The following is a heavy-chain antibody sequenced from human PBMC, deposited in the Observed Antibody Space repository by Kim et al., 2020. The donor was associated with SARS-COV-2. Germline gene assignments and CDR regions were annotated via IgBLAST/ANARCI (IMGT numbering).Heavy chain of an antibody. V-gene: IGHV1-18*04. CDR3: ARDLATYYYDSSGYYYWWYYFDY. CDR2: ISAYNGNT. D-gene: IGHD3-22*01. Sequence: ASVKVSCKASGYTFTSYGISWVRQAPGQGLEWMGWISAYNGNTNYAQKLQGRVTMTTDTSTSTAYMELRSLRSDDTAAYYCARDLATYYYDSSGYYYWWYYFDYWGQGTLVTVSS. J-gene: IGHJ4*02. CDR1: GYTFTSYG.